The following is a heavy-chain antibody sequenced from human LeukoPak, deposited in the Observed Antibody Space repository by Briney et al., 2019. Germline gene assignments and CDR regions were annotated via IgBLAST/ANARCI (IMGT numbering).Heavy chain of an antibody. CDR3: AREVTGGMATTRELDY. Sequence: SETLSLTCAVHGGSFSGYYWSWLRQPPGKGLEWLGEINHSGSTNYNPSLKSRVTISVDTSKNQFSLKLSSVTAADTAAYYCAREVTGGMATTRELDYWGQGTLVTVSS. J-gene: IGHJ4*02. V-gene: IGHV4-34*01. CDR2: INHSGST. CDR1: GGSFSGYY. D-gene: IGHD5-12*01.